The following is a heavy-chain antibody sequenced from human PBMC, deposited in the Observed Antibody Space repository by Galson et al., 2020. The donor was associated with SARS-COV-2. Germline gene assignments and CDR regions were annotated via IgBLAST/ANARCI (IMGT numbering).Heavy chain of an antibody. CDR2: IDWDGDK. CDR3: ARTRITGTTSRTFDY. D-gene: IGHD1-1*01. Sequence: SGPTLVKPTQTLTLTCTFSGFSLSTSGMCVSWIRQPPGKALEWLARIDWDGDKHYNTSLKTRFTISKDTSKNQVVLTMTNMDPVDTATYYCARTRITGTTSRTFDYWGQGTLVTVSS. CDR1: GFSLSTSGMC. V-gene: IGHV2-70*11. J-gene: IGHJ4*02.